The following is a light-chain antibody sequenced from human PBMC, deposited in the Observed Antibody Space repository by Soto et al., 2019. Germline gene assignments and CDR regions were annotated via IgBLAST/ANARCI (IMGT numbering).Light chain of an antibody. J-gene: IGKJ2*01. CDR2: GAS. V-gene: IGKV3D-15*01. Sequence: EVVMTQSPATLSVSPGERATLSGSASQSVSSNLAWYQQKPGQAPRLLIYGASTRATGIPARFSGSGSGTEFTLTISSLQAEDFAVYYCQQYNNCPLYTFGQGTKLEIK. CDR3: QQYNNCPLYT. CDR1: QSVSSN.